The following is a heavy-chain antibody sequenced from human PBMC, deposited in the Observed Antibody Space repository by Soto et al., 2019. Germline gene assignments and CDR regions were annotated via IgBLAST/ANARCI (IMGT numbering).Heavy chain of an antibody. D-gene: IGHD3-3*01. Sequence: QITLNESGPTVVKPAETLTLTCKFSGFSLTTSGVGVGWIRQSPGKAPEWLALIYWDDDKRYSASLKSRLTITKDTSKNQVVLTMASVDPAYTATYYCAHRILRTVFGLVTTTAIYFDFWGQGTPVVVSS. J-gene: IGHJ4*02. CDR3: AHRILRTVFGLVTTTAIYFDF. V-gene: IGHV2-5*02. CDR2: IYWDDDK. CDR1: GFSLTTSGVG.